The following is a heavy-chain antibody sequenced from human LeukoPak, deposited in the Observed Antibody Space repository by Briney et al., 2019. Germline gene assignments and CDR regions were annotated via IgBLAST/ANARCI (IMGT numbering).Heavy chain of an antibody. J-gene: IGHJ6*02. CDR3: ARGDRYGDFWSGSWYYGMDV. D-gene: IGHD3-3*01. CDR2: INHSGST. Sequence: PSETLSPTCAVYGGSFSGYYWSWIRQPPGKGLEWIGEINHSGSTNYNPSLKSRVTISVDTSKNQFSLKLSSVTAADTAVYYCARGDRYGDFWSGSWYYGMDVWGQGTTVTVSS. CDR1: GGSFSGYY. V-gene: IGHV4-34*01.